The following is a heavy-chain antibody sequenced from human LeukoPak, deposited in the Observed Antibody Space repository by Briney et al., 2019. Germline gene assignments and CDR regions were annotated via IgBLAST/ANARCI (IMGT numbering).Heavy chain of an antibody. Sequence: PSETLSLTCTVSGGSISSGSYYWSWIRQPAGKGLEWIGRIYTSGGTNYNPSLKSRVTISVDTSKNQFSLKLSSVTAADTAVYYCARAPKYGDYVYWGQGTLVTVSS. J-gene: IGHJ4*02. D-gene: IGHD4-17*01. CDR2: IYTSGGT. CDR1: GGSISSGSYY. CDR3: ARAPKYGDYVY. V-gene: IGHV4-61*02.